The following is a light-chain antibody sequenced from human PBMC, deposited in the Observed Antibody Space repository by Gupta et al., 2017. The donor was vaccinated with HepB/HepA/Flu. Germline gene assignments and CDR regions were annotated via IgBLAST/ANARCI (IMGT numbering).Light chain of an antibody. CDR3: QQYNNWVNT. J-gene: IGKJ4*01. CDR2: GAS. Sequence: EIVMTQSPATLSVSPGERATLSCRASQSVSSNLAWYQQKPGQAPRLLIYGASTRATGIPARFSGSGSGTEFTLTISSLQSEDFAVYYCQQYNNWVNTFGRGTKVEIK. CDR1: QSVSSN. V-gene: IGKV3-15*01.